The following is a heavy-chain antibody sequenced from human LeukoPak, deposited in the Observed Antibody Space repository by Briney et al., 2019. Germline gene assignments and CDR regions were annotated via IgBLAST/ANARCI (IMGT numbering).Heavy chain of an antibody. D-gene: IGHD5-24*01. CDR1: GFTFSSYG. V-gene: IGHV3-23*01. CDR3: AKDRFSRMATIRGAYDY. Sequence: GGSLRLSCAASGFTFSSYGMSWVRRAPGKGLEWVSAISGSGGSTYYADSVKGRFTISRDNSKNTLYLQMNSLRAEDTAVYYCAKDRFSRMATIRGAYDYWGQGTLVTVSS. CDR2: ISGSGGST. J-gene: IGHJ4*02.